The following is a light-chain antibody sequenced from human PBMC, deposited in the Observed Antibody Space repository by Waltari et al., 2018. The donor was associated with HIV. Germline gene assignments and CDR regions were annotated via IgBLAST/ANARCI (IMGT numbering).Light chain of an antibody. CDR3: SSYTTANTYV. J-gene: IGLJ1*01. V-gene: IGLV2-14*01. Sequence: QSALTQPASVSGSPGQSIIISCTGTSTDIGTYKYVSWYQQNPGRAPKLMIYEVSNRPSGVSNRFSGSKSGNTASLTISGLQAEDEADYYCSSYTTANTYVFGTGTKVTV. CDR1: STDIGTYKY. CDR2: EVS.